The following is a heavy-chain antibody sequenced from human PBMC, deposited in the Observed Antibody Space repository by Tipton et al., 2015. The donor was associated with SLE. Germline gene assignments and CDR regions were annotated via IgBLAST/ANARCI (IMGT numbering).Heavy chain of an antibody. Sequence: TLSLTCTVSGASISTSYWTWIRQSPGKGLEWIGHIYDSGSTNYNPSLKSRVTISVDTSKNQFSLKLKSVTAADSAVYYCARERYCSGASCYAPDYWGQGTLVTVSS. CDR1: GASISTSY. V-gene: IGHV4-59*01. D-gene: IGHD2-2*01. CDR3: ARERYCSGASCYAPDY. CDR2: IYDSGST. J-gene: IGHJ4*02.